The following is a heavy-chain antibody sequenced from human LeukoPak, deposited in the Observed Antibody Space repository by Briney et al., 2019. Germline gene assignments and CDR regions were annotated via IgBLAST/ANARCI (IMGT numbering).Heavy chain of an antibody. D-gene: IGHD6-19*01. Sequence: GGSLRLSCTTSGFTFSDYWMHWVRQAPGKGLEWVAFIRYDGSNKYYADSVKGRFTISRDNSKNTLYLQMNSLRAEDTAVYYCARDVRGWSQDYYGMDVWGQGTTVTVSS. J-gene: IGHJ6*02. CDR3: ARDVRGWSQDYYGMDV. V-gene: IGHV3-30*02. CDR1: GFTFSDYW. CDR2: IRYDGSNK.